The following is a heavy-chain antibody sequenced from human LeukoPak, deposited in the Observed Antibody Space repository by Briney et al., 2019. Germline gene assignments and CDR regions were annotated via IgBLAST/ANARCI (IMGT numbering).Heavy chain of an antibody. V-gene: IGHV3-7*01. Sequence: TGGSLRLSCAASGFTFSSYWMSWVRQAPGKGLEWEANIKQDGSEKYYVDSVKGRFTISRDNAKNSLYLQMNSLRAEDTAVYYCARDREVLLWFGELLDSLDIWAKGQWSPSLQ. CDR1: GFTFSSYW. CDR3: ARDREVLLWFGELLDSLDI. D-gene: IGHD3-10*01. CDR2: IKQDGSEK. J-gene: IGHJ3*02.